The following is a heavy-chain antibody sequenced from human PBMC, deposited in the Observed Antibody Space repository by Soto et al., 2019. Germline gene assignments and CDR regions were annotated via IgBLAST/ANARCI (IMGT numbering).Heavy chain of an antibody. J-gene: IGHJ5*02. CDR1: GGSISSYY. CDR2: IYYSGST. CDR3: AREYSSSLHGVPSWWFDP. V-gene: IGHV4-59*01. D-gene: IGHD6-13*01. Sequence: PSETLSLTCTVSGGSISSYYWSWIRQPPGKGLEWIGYIYYSGSTNYNPSLKSRVTISVDTSKNQFSLKLSSVTAADTAVYYCAREYSSSLHGVPSWWFDPWGQGTLVTVSS.